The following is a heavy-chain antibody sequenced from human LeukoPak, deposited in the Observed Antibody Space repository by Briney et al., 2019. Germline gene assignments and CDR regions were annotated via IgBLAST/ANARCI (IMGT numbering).Heavy chain of an antibody. V-gene: IGHV3-23*01. J-gene: IGHJ6*03. CDR3: AKGLRTGVGPYMGYHYYMDV. CDR1: GFTFSNYA. D-gene: IGHD3-16*01. Sequence: PGGSLRLSCVASGFTFSNYAMSWVRQAPGKGLEWVSAISGSGGSTYYADSVKGRFTISRDNSYNTVSLQINSLRDEDMGVYYCAKGLRTGVGPYMGYHYYMDVWGKGATVTVSS. CDR2: ISGSGGST.